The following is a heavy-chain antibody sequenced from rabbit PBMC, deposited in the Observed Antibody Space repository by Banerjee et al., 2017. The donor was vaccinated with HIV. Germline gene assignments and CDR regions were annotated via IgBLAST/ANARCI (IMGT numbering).Heavy chain of an antibody. D-gene: IGHD4-2*01. CDR1: GFDFSSSYY. V-gene: IGHV1S40*01. Sequence: QSLEESGGDLVKPGASLTLTCTASGFDFSSSYYMCWVRQAPGKGLEWIACINVFNSKSAWYADWAKGRFTISRTSSTTVTLQMTSLTAADTATYFCARHNADSNAYTRLDLWGPGTLVTVS. CDR3: ARHNADSNAYTRLDL. J-gene: IGHJ3*01. CDR2: INVFNSKSA.